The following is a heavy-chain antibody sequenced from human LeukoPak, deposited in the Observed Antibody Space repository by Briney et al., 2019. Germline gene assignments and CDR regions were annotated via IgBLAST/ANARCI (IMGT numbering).Heavy chain of an antibody. CDR2: ISSSSSYI. CDR1: GFTFSSYS. J-gene: IGHJ4*02. CDR3: TTLVYDSSDYYYNFDY. Sequence: AGGSLRLSFAASGFTFSSYSMNWVRQAPGKGLEWVSSISSSSSYIYYADSVKGRFTISRDNAKNSLYLQMNSLRAEDTAVYYCTTLVYDSSDYYYNFDYWGQGTLVTVSS. D-gene: IGHD3-22*01. V-gene: IGHV3-21*04.